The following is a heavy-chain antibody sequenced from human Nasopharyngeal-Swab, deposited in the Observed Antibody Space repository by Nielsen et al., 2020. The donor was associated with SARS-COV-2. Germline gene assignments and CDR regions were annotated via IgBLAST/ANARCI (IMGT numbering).Heavy chain of an antibody. CDR1: GGSISSYY. CDR3: ASGAISKFDP. CDR2: IYYGGST. J-gene: IGHJ5*02. Sequence: SETLSLTCTVSGGSISSYYWSWIRQPPGKGLEWIGYIYYGGSTNYNPSLKSRVTISVDTSKNQFSLKLSSVTAADTAVYYCASGAISKFDPWGQGTLVTVSS. V-gene: IGHV4-59*08.